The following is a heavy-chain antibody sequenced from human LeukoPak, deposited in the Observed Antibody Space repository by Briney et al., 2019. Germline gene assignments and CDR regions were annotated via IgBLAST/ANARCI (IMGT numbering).Heavy chain of an antibody. CDR3: ARGGVYCSSTSCSNNWFDA. J-gene: IGHJ5*02. CDR2: INPNRGGT. Sequence: ASVKVSCKASGYTFTGYYMRWVRQAPGQGLEWIGWINPNRGGTNYAPKFKGRVTITRDTSISTSYLELSRLSSADTAVYYCARGGVYCSSTSCSNNWFDAWGQGTMVTVSS. CDR1: GYTFTGYY. V-gene: IGHV1-2*02. D-gene: IGHD2-2*01.